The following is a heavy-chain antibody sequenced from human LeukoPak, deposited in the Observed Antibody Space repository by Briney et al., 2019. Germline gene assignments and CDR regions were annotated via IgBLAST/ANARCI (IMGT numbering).Heavy chain of an antibody. CDR2: ISGSGGTT. V-gene: IGHV3-23*01. J-gene: IGHJ5*02. D-gene: IGHD5-12*01. Sequence: AGGSLRLSCVASGFIFSNYAMSWVRQAPGKGLEWVSGISGSGGTTYSAASMKGRFTISRDNSKNTLYLQMNSLGAEDTAVYSCARFAGTSVHLEKWLRFGDNWFDPWGQGTLVTVSS. CDR3: ARFAGTSVHLEKWLRFGDNWFDP. CDR1: GFIFSNYA.